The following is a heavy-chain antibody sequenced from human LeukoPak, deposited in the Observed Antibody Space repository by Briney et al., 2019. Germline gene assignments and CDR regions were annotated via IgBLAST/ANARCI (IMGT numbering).Heavy chain of an antibody. V-gene: IGHV3-13*04. CDR1: GFIFSSYD. Sequence: PGGSLRLSCAASGFIFSSYDMHWVRQATGKGLEWVSGIGKGGDTYYAGSVKGRFTTSRENAKRSVYLQMNNLRAGDTAVYYCARGALGFDYWGQGTLVTVSS. CDR2: IGKGGDT. CDR3: ARGALGFDY. J-gene: IGHJ4*02.